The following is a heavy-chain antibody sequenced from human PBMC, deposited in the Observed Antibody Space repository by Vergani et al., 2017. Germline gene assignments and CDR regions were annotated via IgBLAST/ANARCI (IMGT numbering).Heavy chain of an antibody. D-gene: IGHD6-13*01. J-gene: IGHJ4*02. Sequence: QVQLQESGPGLVKPSETLSLTCTVSGGSISSYYCSWIRQPPGKGLEWIGYIYYSGSTNYNPSLKSRVTISVDTSKNQFSLKLSSVTAADTAVYYCARLSIAAAGFSFDYWGQGTLVTVSS. CDR1: GGSISSYY. CDR3: ARLSIAAAGFSFDY. V-gene: IGHV4-59*01. CDR2: IYYSGST.